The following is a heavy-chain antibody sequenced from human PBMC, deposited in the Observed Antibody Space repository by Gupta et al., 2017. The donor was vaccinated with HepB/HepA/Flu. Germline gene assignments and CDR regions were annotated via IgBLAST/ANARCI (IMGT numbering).Heavy chain of an antibody. J-gene: IGHJ4*02. CDR3: ARPAGYYSGLVY. D-gene: IGHD3-22*01. Sequence: QVQLKQWGAGLLEPWQTLYLTCAAYTTDFRGDYWSWIRQSPGRGLEWIGEINHVGSTNYNPSLGSRVTISVDVSRNQFSLRLNSVTAADTAVYFCARPAGYYSGLVYWGQGTPVTVSP. CDR1: TTDFRGDY. V-gene: IGHV4-34*02. CDR2: INHVGST.